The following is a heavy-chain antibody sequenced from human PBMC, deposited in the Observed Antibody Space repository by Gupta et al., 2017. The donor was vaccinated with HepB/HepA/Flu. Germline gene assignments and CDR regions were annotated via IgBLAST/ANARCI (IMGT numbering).Heavy chain of an antibody. J-gene: IGHJ4*02. Sequence: VRQATGQGLEWMGWMNPNSGNTGYAQKFQGRVTMTRNTSISTAYMELSSLRSEDTAVYYCARSGLAGDYFDYWGQGTLVTVSS. CDR2: MNPNSGNT. V-gene: IGHV1-8*01. CDR3: ARSGLAGDYFDY. D-gene: IGHD3/OR15-3a*01.